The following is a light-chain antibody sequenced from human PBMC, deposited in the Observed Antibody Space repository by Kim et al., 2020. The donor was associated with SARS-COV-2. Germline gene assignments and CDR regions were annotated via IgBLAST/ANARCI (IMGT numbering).Light chain of an antibody. CDR1: QSVSSSY. CDR3: QQYGSSPNT. CDR2: GAS. V-gene: IGKV3-20*01. Sequence: PGERATLSCRASQSVSSSYLAWYQQKPGQAPRLLIYGASSRATGIPDRFSGSGSGTDFTLTISRLEPEDFAVYYCQQYGSSPNTFGGGTKVDIK. J-gene: IGKJ4*01.